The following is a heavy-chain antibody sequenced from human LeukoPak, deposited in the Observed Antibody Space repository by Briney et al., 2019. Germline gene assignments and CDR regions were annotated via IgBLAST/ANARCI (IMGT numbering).Heavy chain of an antibody. J-gene: IGHJ4*02. CDR2: ISGSGGST. CDR1: GFTFSSYA. Sequence: GGSLRLSCAASGFTFSSYAMSWVRQAPGKGLEWVSAISGSGGSTYYADSVKGRFTISRDNSKNTLYLQMNSLRAEDTAVYYCARDLHYGSGSFDYWGQGTLVTVSS. V-gene: IGHV3-23*01. CDR3: ARDLHYGSGSFDY. D-gene: IGHD3-10*01.